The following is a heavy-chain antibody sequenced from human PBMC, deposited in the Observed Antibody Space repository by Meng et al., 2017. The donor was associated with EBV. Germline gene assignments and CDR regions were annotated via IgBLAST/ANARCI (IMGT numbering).Heavy chain of an antibody. CDR2: IYHSGST. CDR1: GGSISSSNW. J-gene: IGHJ4*02. V-gene: IGHV4-4*02. D-gene: IGHD3-22*01. Sequence: QGTTRESGPGLVKPSGTLSLTCAGSGGSISSSNWWSWVRQPPGKGLEWIGEIYHSGSTNYNPSLKSRVTISVDKSKNQFSLKLSSVTAADTAVYYCARRSLDYYDSSGFDYWGQGTLVTVSS. CDR3: ARRSLDYYDSSGFDY.